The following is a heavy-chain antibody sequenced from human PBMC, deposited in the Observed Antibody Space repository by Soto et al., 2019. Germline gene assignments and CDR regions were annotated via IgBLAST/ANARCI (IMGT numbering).Heavy chain of an antibody. V-gene: IGHV3-74*01. J-gene: IGHJ4*02. CDR3: VKGAGYFDTSDYYYGDY. Sequence: EVQLAESGGGLIQPGGSLRLSCATSGFTFSRYWIHWVRQAPGEGLVWVSRISGDGVHTDYAESVKGRFTVSRDIAKSTGYLQMNNLRAEDTAIYYCVKGAGYFDTSDYYYGDYWGQGTLITVSS. CDR2: ISGDGVHT. CDR1: GFTFSRYW. D-gene: IGHD3-22*01.